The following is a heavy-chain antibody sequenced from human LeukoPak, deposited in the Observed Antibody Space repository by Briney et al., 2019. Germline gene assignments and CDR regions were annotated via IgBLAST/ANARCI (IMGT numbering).Heavy chain of an antibody. CDR2: ITSGFTP. J-gene: IGHJ4*02. D-gene: IGHD2-15*01. Sequence: GGSLRLPCAASGLTFSDYAMSWFRQAPGKGLEWVSGITSGFTPHYADSVKGRFTISRDNSKNMFHLQLNSLRAEDTAVYYCAKDYSDSRVADVFFEYWGQGTLVTVSS. CDR3: AKDYSDSRVADVFFEY. CDR1: GLTFSDYA. V-gene: IGHV3-23*01.